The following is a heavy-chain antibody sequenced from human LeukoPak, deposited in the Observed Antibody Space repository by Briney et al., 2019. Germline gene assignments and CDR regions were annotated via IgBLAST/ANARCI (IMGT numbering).Heavy chain of an antibody. CDR1: GFTFSTYS. V-gene: IGHV3-30*01. J-gene: IGHJ4*02. CDR3: TRVRVPSRVLLPYFDY. CDR2: LSYDGSTK. D-gene: IGHD3-10*01. Sequence: PGGSLRLSCSASGFTFSTYSIHWVRQAPGKGLEWVAVLSYDGSTKYFADSVKGRFAISRDNSQNTLYLQLNNLTAENTAVYYCTRVRVPSRVLLPYFDYWGQGTLVTVSS.